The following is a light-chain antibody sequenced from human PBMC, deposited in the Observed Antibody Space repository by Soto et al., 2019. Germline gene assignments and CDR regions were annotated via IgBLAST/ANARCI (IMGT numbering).Light chain of an antibody. CDR1: SSDVGGYNY. J-gene: IGLJ1*01. V-gene: IGLV2-14*01. CDR2: DIS. CDR3: SSYTSSSTRV. Sequence: LTQPASVSGSPGQSITISCTGTSSDVGGYNYVSWYQQHPGKAPKLMIYDISNRPSGVSNRFSGSKSGNTASLTISGLQAEDEADYYCSSYTSSSTRVFGTGTRSPS.